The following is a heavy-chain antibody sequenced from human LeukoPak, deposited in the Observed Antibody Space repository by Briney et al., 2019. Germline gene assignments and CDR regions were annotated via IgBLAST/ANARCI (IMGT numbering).Heavy chain of an antibody. CDR3: ARRIAAAGTGVDY. J-gene: IGHJ4*02. V-gene: IGHV4-38-2*02. Sequence: SETLSLTCTVSGYSISSGYFWGWIRQPPGKGLERIGEINHSGSTNYNPSLKSRVTISVDTSKNQFSLKLSSVTAADTAVYYCARRIAAAGTGVDYWGQGTLVTVSS. CDR1: GYSISSGYF. D-gene: IGHD6-13*01. CDR2: INHSGST.